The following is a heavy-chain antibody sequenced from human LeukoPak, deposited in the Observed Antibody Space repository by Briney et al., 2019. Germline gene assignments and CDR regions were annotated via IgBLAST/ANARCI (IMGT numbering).Heavy chain of an antibody. CDR1: GFTFSSYA. D-gene: IGHD1-26*01. CDR3: ARDRRPKYSGSYPDAFDI. J-gene: IGHJ3*02. CDR2: ISSSGSTI. Sequence: PGGSLRLSCAASGFTFSSYAMSWVRQAPGKGLEWVSYISSSGSTICYADSVKGRFTISRDNAKNSLYLQMNSLRAEDTAVYYCARDRRPKYSGSYPDAFDIWGQGTMVTVSS. V-gene: IGHV3-48*03.